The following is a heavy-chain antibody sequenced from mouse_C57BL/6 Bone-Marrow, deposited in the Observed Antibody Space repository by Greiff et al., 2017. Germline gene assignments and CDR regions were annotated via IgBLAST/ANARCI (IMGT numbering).Heavy chain of an antibody. Sequence: VQLQQSGAELVRPGASVTLSCKASGYTFTDYEMHWVKQTPVHGLEWIGAIDPETGGTAYNQKFKGKAILTADKSSSTAYMELRSLTSEDSAVYYCTRSTYDFDYWGQGTTLTVSS. V-gene: IGHV1-15*01. CDR3: TRSTYDFDY. J-gene: IGHJ2*01. CDR2: IDPETGGT. CDR1: GYTFTDYE. D-gene: IGHD5-1*01.